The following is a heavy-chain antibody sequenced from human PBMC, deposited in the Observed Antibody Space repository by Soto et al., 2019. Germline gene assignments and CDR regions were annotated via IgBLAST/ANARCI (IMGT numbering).Heavy chain of an antibody. V-gene: IGHV5-10-1*01. CDR1: GYSFTSYW. J-gene: IGHJ6*02. CDR2: IDPSDSYT. Sequence: PGESLKISCKCSGYSFTSYWISWVRQIPGKGLEWMGRIDPSDSYTNYSPSFQGHVTISADKSISTAYLQWSSLKASDTAMYYCARHIPLYCSGGSCQGAYYYYGMDVWGQGTTVTVSS. CDR3: ARHIPLYCSGGSCQGAYYYYGMDV. D-gene: IGHD2-15*01.